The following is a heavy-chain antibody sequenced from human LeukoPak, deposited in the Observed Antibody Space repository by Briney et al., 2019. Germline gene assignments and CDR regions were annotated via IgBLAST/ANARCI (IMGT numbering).Heavy chain of an antibody. CDR2: ISGYNGNK. CDR1: GYTFTSYG. J-gene: IGHJ6*03. D-gene: IGHD1-26*01. CDR3: AFSSYYLQGNYYYMDV. V-gene: IGHV1-18*01. Sequence: ASVKVSCKASGYTFTSYGISGVGQAPGQGGEWMGWISGYNGNKNSAQNLQGRVTMTTDTSTSTAYMELRSLRSDDTAVYYSAFSSYYLQGNYYYMDVWGKGTTVTVSS.